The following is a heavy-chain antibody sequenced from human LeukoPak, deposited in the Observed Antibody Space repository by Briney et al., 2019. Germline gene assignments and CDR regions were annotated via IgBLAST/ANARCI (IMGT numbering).Heavy chain of an antibody. Sequence: ASVTVSCKASGYTFTGYYMHWVRQAPGQGLEWMGWINPNSGGTNYAQKFQGRVTMTRDTSISTAYMELSRLRSDDTAVYYCARELGYCSSTSCGTFDYWGQGTLVTVSS. V-gene: IGHV1-2*02. CDR3: ARELGYCSSTSCGTFDY. CDR1: GYTFTGYY. CDR2: INPNSGGT. J-gene: IGHJ4*02. D-gene: IGHD2-2*01.